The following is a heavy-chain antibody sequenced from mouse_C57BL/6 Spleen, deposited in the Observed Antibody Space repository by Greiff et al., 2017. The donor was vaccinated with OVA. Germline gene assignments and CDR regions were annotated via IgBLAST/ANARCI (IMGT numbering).Heavy chain of an antibody. D-gene: IGHD2-5*01. J-gene: IGHJ3*01. CDR1: GFTFSSYG. CDR2: LSSGGSYT. CDR3: ASPYSNLTPGFAY. V-gene: IGHV5-6*02. Sequence: DVKLVESGGDLVKPGGSLKLSCAASGFTFSSYGMSWVRQTPDKRLEWVATLSSGGSYTSYPDSVKGRFTISRDNAKNTLYLKMSSLKSEDTAMYYCASPYSNLTPGFAYWGQGTLVTVSA.